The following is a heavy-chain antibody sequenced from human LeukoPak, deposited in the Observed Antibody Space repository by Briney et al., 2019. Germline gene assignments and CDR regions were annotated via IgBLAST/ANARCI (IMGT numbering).Heavy chain of an antibody. V-gene: IGHV4-4*02. CDR1: GGSISSSNW. J-gene: IGHJ4*02. CDR2: IYHSGST. D-gene: IGHD5-18*01. CDR3: ARSNTAMVATFDY. Sequence: SETLSLTCAVSGGSISSSNWWSWVRRPPGKGLEWIGEIYHSGSTNYNPSLKSRATISVDTSKNQFSLKLSSVTAADTAVYYCARSNTAMVATFDYWGQGTLVTVSS.